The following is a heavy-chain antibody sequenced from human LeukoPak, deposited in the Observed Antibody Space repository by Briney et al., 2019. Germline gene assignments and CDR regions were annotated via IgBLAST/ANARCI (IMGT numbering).Heavy chain of an antibody. J-gene: IGHJ4*02. CDR1: GYSISSNYY. Sequence: PSETLSLTCTVSGYSISSNYYWGWIRQPPGKGLDWIGIVSHSGITYYNPSLKSRVTILLDTSKNQFSLKLRSVTAADTALYYCSRAVAGTDEIDYWGQGILVTVSS. CDR2: VSHSGIT. D-gene: IGHD6-19*01. CDR3: SRAVAGTDEIDY. V-gene: IGHV4-38-2*02.